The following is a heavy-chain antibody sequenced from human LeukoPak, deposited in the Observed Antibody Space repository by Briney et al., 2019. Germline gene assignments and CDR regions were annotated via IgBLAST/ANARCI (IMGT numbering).Heavy chain of an antibody. J-gene: IGHJ4*02. CDR1: VFTFDVYG. CDR3: ARSVAASRDY. D-gene: IGHD2-15*01. V-gene: IGHV3-20*04. CDR2: INWNGGST. Sequence: GVSLRLSCAASVFTFDVYGVSWVRQAPGKGLECVSGINWNGGSTGYADSVKGRFTISRDNAKNSLYLQMNSLRAEDTALYYCARSVAASRDYWGQGTLVTVSS.